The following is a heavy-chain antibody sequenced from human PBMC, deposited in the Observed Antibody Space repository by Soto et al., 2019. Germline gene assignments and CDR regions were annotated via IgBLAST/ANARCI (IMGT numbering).Heavy chain of an antibody. Sequence: QVQLVQSGAEVKKPGSSVKVSCKASGGTFSTYTISWVRQAPGQGPEWMGRSIPILGTSDYSQTFQGRVTISADTSTSTAYMELSSLRSEDTAIYYCARDHNGGMDVCGQGTTVTVSS. D-gene: IGHD1-20*01. J-gene: IGHJ6*02. V-gene: IGHV1-69*08. CDR2: SIPILGTS. CDR1: GGTFSTYT. CDR3: ARDHNGGMDV.